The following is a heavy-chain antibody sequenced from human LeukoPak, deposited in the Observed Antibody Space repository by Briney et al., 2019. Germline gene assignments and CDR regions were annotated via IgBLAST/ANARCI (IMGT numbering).Heavy chain of an antibody. V-gene: IGHV4-4*07. D-gene: IGHD4-17*01. CDR3: ARHDYGDHFDY. CDR1: GGSISSYY. Sequence: SETLSLTCSVSGGSISSYYWSWIRQPAGKGLEWIGRIYTGGSTSYNPSLKSRVTMSVDTSKDQVSLKLSSVTAADTAVYYCARHDYGDHFDYWGQGTLVTVSS. CDR2: IYTGGST. J-gene: IGHJ4*02.